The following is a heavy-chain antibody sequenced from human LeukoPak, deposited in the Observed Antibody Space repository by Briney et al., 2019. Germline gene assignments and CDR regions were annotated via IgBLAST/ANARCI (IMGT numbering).Heavy chain of an antibody. V-gene: IGHV1-8*03. CDR3: ARARYNWNQPLGY. J-gene: IGHJ4*02. D-gene: IGHD1-20*01. CDR2: MNPNSGNT. Sequence: ASVEVSCKASGYTFTSYDINWVRQATGQGLEWMGWMNPNSGNTGYAQKFQGRVTITRNTSISTVYMELSSLRSEDTAVYYCARARYNWNQPLGYWGQGTLVIVSS. CDR1: GYTFTSYD.